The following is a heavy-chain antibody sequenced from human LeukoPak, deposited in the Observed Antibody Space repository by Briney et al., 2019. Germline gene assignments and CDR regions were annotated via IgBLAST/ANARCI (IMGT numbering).Heavy chain of an antibody. D-gene: IGHD6-19*01. Sequence: SETLSLTCTVSGGSISSYYWSWIRQPPGKGLEWIGYIYYSGSTNYNPSLKSRVTISVDTSKNQFSLKLSSVTAADTAVYYCARSTGWLGGAFEIWGQGTMVTVSS. CDR1: GGSISSYY. V-gene: IGHV4-59*08. J-gene: IGHJ3*02. CDR3: ARSTGWLGGAFEI. CDR2: IYYSGST.